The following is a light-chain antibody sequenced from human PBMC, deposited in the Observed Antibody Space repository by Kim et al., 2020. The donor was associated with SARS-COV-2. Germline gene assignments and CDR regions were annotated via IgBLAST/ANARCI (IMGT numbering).Light chain of an antibody. V-gene: IGLV3-21*01. CDR1: NFGGKS. CDR3: QAWDTDTDHYV. CDR2: YDS. Sequence: SYELTQPPSVSVAPGQTARIPCGGDNFGGKSVNWYQQKPGQSPVLVMYYDSDRPSGIPERFSGSKSADTATLTISRVTAGDEADYYCQAWDTDTDHYVFGTGTQLTVL. J-gene: IGLJ1*01.